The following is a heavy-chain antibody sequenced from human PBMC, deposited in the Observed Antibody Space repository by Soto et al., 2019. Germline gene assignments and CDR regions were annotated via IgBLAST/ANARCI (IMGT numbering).Heavy chain of an antibody. CDR3: AGMPYTSGLRFDP. CDR2: IYQSGVT. V-gene: IGHV4-59*04. J-gene: IGHJ5*02. Sequence: SETLSLTCTVSGGSIRSYTCSWIRQPPGKGLEYIGFIYQSGVTSYNPSLASRVSISLDRSNNQCSLKLKSVTAADTAVYFCAGMPYTSGLRFDPWGPGTLVTVSS. CDR1: GGSIRSYT. D-gene: IGHD6-19*01.